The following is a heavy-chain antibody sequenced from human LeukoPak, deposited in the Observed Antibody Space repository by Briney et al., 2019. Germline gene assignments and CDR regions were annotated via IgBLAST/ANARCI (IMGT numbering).Heavy chain of an antibody. CDR3: AARLVTKYYFDY. Sequence: ASVKVSCKVSGYTLTELSMHWVRQAPGKGLEWMGGFDPEDGETIYAQKFQGRVTMTEGTSTDTAYMELSSLRSEDTAVYYCAARLVTKYYFDYWGQGTLVTVSS. CDR2: FDPEDGET. J-gene: IGHJ4*02. D-gene: IGHD3-9*01. V-gene: IGHV1-24*01. CDR1: GYTLTELS.